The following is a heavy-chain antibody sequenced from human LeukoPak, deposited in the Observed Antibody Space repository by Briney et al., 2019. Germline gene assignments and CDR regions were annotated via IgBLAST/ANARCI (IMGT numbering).Heavy chain of an antibody. J-gene: IGHJ5*02. V-gene: IGHV3-33*01. CDR1: RFTFSNYG. D-gene: IGHD3-16*01. Sequence: GGSLRLSCASSRFTFSNYGMHWVRQAPGKGLEWVAVIWYDGNNKYYADSVKGRFTISRDNSKNTLYLQMNSLRAEDTAVYYCALWGEGNWFAPWGQGTLVTVSS. CDR3: ALWGEGNWFAP. CDR2: IWYDGNNK.